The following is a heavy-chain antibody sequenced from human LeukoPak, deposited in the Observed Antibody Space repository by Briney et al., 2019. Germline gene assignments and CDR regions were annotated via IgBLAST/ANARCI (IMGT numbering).Heavy chain of an antibody. Sequence: GGSLRLSCAASGFTFSSYWMSWVRQAPGKGLEWVANIKQDGSEKYYVDSVKGRFTISRDNAKNSLYLQMNSLRAEDTAVYYCARRDSSGWPYYYYYYMDVWGKGTTVPVSS. J-gene: IGHJ6*03. D-gene: IGHD6-19*01. CDR3: ARRDSSGWPYYYYYYMDV. CDR2: IKQDGSEK. V-gene: IGHV3-7*01. CDR1: GFTFSSYW.